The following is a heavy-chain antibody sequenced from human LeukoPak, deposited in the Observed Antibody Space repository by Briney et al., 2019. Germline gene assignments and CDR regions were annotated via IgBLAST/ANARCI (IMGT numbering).Heavy chain of an antibody. Sequence: PSETLSLTCTVSGGSISSYYWSWIRQPPGKGLEWIGYIYYSGSTTYNPSLKSRVTISVDTSKNQFSLKLSSVTAADTAVSYCARLYDAFDIWGQGTRVTVSS. CDR3: ARLYDAFDI. CDR2: IYYSGST. J-gene: IGHJ3*02. V-gene: IGHV4-59*08. CDR1: GGSISSYY.